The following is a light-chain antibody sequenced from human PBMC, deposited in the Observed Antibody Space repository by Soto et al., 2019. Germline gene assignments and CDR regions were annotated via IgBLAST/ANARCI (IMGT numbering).Light chain of an antibody. CDR2: SNN. CDR3: VAWDDSLSGQVV. CDR1: SSNIGSNY. J-gene: IGLJ2*01. Sequence: QSVLTQPPSASGTPGQRVTISCSGSSSNIGSNYVYWYQQLPGTAPKLLIYSNNQRPSGVPDRFSGSKSGTSASLAISGLRSEDEADYYCVAWDDSLSGQVVFGGGTKLTVL. V-gene: IGLV1-47*02.